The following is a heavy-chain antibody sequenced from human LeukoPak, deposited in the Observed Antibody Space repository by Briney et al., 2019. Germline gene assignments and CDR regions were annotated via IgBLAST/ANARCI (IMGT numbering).Heavy chain of an antibody. V-gene: IGHV3-23*01. CDR1: GFTFSSYA. Sequence: GGSLRLSCAAPGFTFSSYAMSWVRQAPGKGLEWVSAISGSGGSTYYADSVKGRFTISRDNAKNSLYLQMNSLRAEDTALYYCAKDNTSGLAYFDYWGQGTLVTVSS. CDR2: ISGSGGST. CDR3: AKDNTSGLAYFDY. J-gene: IGHJ4*02. D-gene: IGHD2-21*01.